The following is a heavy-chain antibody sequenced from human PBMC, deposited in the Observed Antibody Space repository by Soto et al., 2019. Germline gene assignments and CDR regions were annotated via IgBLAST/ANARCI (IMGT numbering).Heavy chain of an antibody. CDR2: ISGSGGST. CDR3: ATTQLYCSSTSCYEGGGYYYYYGMDV. CDR1: GFTFSSYA. V-gene: IGHV3-23*01. Sequence: EAQLLESGGGLVQPGGSLRLSCAASGFTFSSYAMSWVRQAPGKGLEWVSAISGSGGSTYYADSVKGRFTISRDNSKNTLYLQMNSLRAEDTAVYYCATTQLYCSSTSCYEGGGYYYYYGMDVWGQGTTVTVSS. D-gene: IGHD2-2*01. J-gene: IGHJ6*02.